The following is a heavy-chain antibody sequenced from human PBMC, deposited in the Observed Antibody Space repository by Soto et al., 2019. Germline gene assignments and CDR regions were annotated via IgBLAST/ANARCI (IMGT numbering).Heavy chain of an antibody. CDR2: IYYSGST. D-gene: IGHD6-19*01. J-gene: IGHJ4*02. CDR3: ARGLDSSGWYYYFDY. V-gene: IGHV4-59*01. Sequence: PSETLSLTCTVSGGSISSYYWSWIRQPPGKGLEWIGYIYYSGSTNYNPSLKSRVTISVDTSKNQFSPKLSSVTAADTAVYYCARGLDSSGWYYYFDYWGQGTLVTVSS. CDR1: GGSISSYY.